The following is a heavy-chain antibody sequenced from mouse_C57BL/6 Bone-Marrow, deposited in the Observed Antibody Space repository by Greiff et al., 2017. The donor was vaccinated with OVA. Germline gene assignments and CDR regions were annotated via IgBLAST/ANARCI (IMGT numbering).Heavy chain of an antibody. CDR2: ISSGGSYT. CDR1: GFTFSSYG. J-gene: IGHJ3*01. Sequence: EVQLVESGGDLVKPGGSLKLSCAASGFTFSSYGMSWVRQTPDKRLEWVATISSGGSYTYYPDSVKGRFTISRDNAKNTLYLQMSSLKSEDTATYSCARAWFAYWGQGTLVTVSA. V-gene: IGHV5-6*01. CDR3: ARAWFAY.